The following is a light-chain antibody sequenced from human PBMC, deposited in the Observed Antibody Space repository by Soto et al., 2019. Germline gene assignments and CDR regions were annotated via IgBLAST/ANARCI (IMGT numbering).Light chain of an antibody. J-gene: IGKJ1*01. V-gene: IGKV1-27*01. Sequence: DIQMTQSPSSLSASVGDRVTITCRASQDISNYLAWYQQKPGKVPKLLIYGASTLQSGVPSRFSGSGSGTDFTLTISSLQTEDDATYYCQNYNSAPWTFGQGTKVESK. CDR3: QNYNSAPWT. CDR2: GAS. CDR1: QDISNY.